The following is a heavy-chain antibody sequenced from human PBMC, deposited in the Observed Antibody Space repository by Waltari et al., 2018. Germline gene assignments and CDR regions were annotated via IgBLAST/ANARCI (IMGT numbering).Heavy chain of an antibody. Sequence: EVHLVESGGGLVQPGGSLRLSCAASGFTFSSYDMNWVRQAPGKGLEWVADILSSGRTTYYTDSVKGRFTSSRDNAKNSLYLQMNSLRAEDTAVYYCARDGYNSFDYWGQGTLVTVSS. V-gene: IGHV3-48*03. CDR3: ARDGYNSFDY. CDR1: GFTFSSYD. CDR2: ILSSGRTT. D-gene: IGHD5-12*01. J-gene: IGHJ4*02.